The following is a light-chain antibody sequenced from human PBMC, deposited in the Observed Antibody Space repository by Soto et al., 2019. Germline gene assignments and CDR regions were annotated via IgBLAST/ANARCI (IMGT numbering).Light chain of an antibody. CDR3: QQYNSYSQT. CDR1: QSISSW. CDR2: DAS. V-gene: IGKV1-5*01. J-gene: IGKJ1*01. Sequence: DIKMYLSPSTLSAYVGDRVTITCRASQSISSWLAWYQQKPGKAPKLLIYDASSLESGVPSRFSGSGSGTEFTLTISSLQPDDFATYYCQQYNSYSQTFGQGTNVDIK.